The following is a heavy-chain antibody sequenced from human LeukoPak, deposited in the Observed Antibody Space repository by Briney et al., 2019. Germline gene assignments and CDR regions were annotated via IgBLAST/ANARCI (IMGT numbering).Heavy chain of an antibody. V-gene: IGHV1-2*02. CDR2: INPNSGGT. J-gene: IGHJ4*02. D-gene: IGHD6-13*01. CDR1: GYTFTGYY. Sequence: ASVKVSCKASGYTFTGYYMHWVRQAPGQGLEWMGWINPNSGGTNYAQKFQGRVTMTRDTSISTAYMELSRLRSDDTAVYYCARDIGSSWYHFDYWGQGTLVTVSS. CDR3: ARDIGSSWYHFDY.